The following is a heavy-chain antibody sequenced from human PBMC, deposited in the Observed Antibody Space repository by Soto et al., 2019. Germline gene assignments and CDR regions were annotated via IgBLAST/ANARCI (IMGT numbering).Heavy chain of an antibody. CDR3: AKDMLRGARESHYAMDV. J-gene: IGHJ6*02. V-gene: IGHV3-30*14. D-gene: IGHD3-10*01. CDR1: GFTFSNYA. Sequence: QVQLVESGGGVVQPGRSLRLSCAASGFTFSNYAMHWVRQAPGKGLEWVAVISYDGRNQYYTDSVEGRFTISRDNSKNTLYLQMSSLKPEDTAVYYCAKDMLRGARESHYAMDVWGQGTTVTVSS. CDR2: ISYDGRNQ.